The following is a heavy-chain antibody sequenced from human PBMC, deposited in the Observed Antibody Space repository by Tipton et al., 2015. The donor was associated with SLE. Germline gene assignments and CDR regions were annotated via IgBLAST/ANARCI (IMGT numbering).Heavy chain of an antibody. Sequence: TLSLTCAVYGGSFSGYYWSWIRQPPGKGLEWIGEINHSGSTNYNPSLKSRVTISGDTSKNQFSLKLSSVTAADTAVYYCARTKRGYYYYYGMDVWGQGTTVTVSS. V-gene: IGHV4-34*01. CDR1: GGSFSGYY. J-gene: IGHJ6*02. CDR3: ARTKRGYYYYYGMDV. CDR2: INHSGST.